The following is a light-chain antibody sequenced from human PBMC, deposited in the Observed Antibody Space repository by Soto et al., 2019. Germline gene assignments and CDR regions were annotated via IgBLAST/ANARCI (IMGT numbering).Light chain of an antibody. CDR1: QDIGTY. CDR3: QHYNKFPFT. CDR2: DAS. V-gene: IGKV1-16*01. Sequence: DIQMTQSPSSLSASVGDRVTITCRASQDIGTYLVWFQQKPGKAPKSLIYDASSLQSGDPSRFSGSGSGTDFTLTISSLQPEDFATYYCQHYNKFPFTFGPGTKVHLK. J-gene: IGKJ3*01.